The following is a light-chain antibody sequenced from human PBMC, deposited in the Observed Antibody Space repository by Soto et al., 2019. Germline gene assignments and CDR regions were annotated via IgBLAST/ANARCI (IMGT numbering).Light chain of an antibody. J-gene: IGLJ7*01. V-gene: IGLV1-47*01. CDR1: SSNIGNFY. Sequence: QPVLTQPPSASGTPGQRVTISSSGSSSNIGNFYVYWYQQLPGTAPKLLIYKNNQRPLGVPDRFSGSKSGTSASLAISGLRSEDEADYYCSAWDDSLSGPGVFGGGTQLTVL. CDR3: SAWDDSLSGPGV. CDR2: KNN.